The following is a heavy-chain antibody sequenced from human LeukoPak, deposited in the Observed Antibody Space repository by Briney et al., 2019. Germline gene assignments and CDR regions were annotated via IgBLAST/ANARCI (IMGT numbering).Heavy chain of an antibody. Sequence: GGSLRLSCAASGFTFSSYAMSWVRQAPGKGLEWVSAISGSGGSTYYADSVKGRFTISRDNSKNTLYLQMSSLRAEDTAVYYCATYYYDSSGSQWGQGTLVTVSS. CDR1: GFTFSSYA. CDR2: ISGSGGST. D-gene: IGHD3-22*01. J-gene: IGHJ4*02. CDR3: ATYYYDSSGSQ. V-gene: IGHV3-23*01.